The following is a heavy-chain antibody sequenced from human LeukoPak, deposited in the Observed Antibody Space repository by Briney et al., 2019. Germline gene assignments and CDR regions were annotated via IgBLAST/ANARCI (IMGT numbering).Heavy chain of an antibody. D-gene: IGHD6-19*01. J-gene: IGHJ4*02. V-gene: IGHV3-48*03. Sequence: GGSLRLSCVVSGITFSSYEMNWVRQAPGKGLEWVSYISTSGSTIYYADSVKGRFTISRDNAKNSLYLQMNGLRAEDTAIYYCASPQWLAFWGQGTLATVSS. CDR1: GITFSSYE. CDR3: ASPQWLAF. CDR2: ISTSGSTI.